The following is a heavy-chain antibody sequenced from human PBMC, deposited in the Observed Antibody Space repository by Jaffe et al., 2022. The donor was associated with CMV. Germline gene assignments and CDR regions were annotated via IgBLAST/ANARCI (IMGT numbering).Heavy chain of an antibody. CDR2: ISGSGGST. V-gene: IGHV3-23*01. D-gene: IGHD3-10*01. CDR3: AKAGELLWFGELMGMDV. J-gene: IGHJ6*02. CDR1: GFTFSSYA. Sequence: EVQLLESGGGLVQPGGSLRLSCAASGFTFSSYAMSWVRQAPGKGLEWVSAISGSGGSTYYADSVKGRFTISRDNSKNTLYLQMNSLRAEDTAVYYCAKAGELLWFGELMGMDVWGQGTTVTVSS.